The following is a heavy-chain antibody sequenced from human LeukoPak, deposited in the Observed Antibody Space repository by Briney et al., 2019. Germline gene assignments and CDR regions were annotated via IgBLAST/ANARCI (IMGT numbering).Heavy chain of an antibody. V-gene: IGHV3-23*01. CDR1: GFTFSSYA. Sequence: GGSLRLSCAASGFTFSSYAMSWVRHAPGKGLEWVSAISGSGGSTYYADSVKGRFTISRDNSKNTLYLQMNSLRAEDTAVYYCAKDHGSSGYYYFDYWGQGTLVTVSS. J-gene: IGHJ4*02. CDR3: AKDHGSSGYYYFDY. D-gene: IGHD3-22*01. CDR2: ISGSGGST.